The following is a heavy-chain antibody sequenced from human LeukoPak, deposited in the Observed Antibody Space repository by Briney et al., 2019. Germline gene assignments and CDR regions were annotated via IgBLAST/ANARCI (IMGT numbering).Heavy chain of an antibody. J-gene: IGHJ6*02. CDR2: IKQDGSEK. V-gene: IGHV3-7*01. CDR1: GFTFSSYW. Sequence: GGSLRLSCAASGFTFSSYWMSWVRQAPGKGLEWVANIKQDGSEKYYVDSVKGRFTISRDNAKNSLYLQMNSLRAEDTAVYYCASSRYYYYYGMDVWGQGTTVTVSS. CDR3: ASSRYYYYYGMDV.